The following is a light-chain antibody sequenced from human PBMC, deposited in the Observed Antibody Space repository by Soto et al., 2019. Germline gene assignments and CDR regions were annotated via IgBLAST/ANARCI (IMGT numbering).Light chain of an antibody. V-gene: IGKV3-20*01. CDR3: QRYGSSPGT. J-gene: IGKJ1*01. CDR2: GVS. CDR1: RPVTSMY. Sequence: EIVLTQSPVTLVLSPGERATLSCRASRPVTSMYLAWYQQKPGQAPRLLIYGVSSRATGIPDRFSGRGSGTDCTLTIIRLEPEDSAVYYCQRYGSSPGTFGLGTKVEIK.